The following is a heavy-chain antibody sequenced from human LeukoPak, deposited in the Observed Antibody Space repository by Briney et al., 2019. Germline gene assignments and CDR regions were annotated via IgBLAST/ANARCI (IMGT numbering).Heavy chain of an antibody. Sequence: GASVKVSCKASEYTFTGYYIHWVRQAPGQGLEWMGWIDPNTGDSNYVQKFQGRVTMTRDMSTSTVYMKLSSLTSEDTAVYYCAIVDTAMVTVSYYYYYMDVWGKGTTVTVSS. CDR3: AIVDTAMVTVSYYYYYMDV. CDR1: EYTFTGYY. D-gene: IGHD5-18*01. V-gene: IGHV1-2*02. J-gene: IGHJ6*03. CDR2: IDPNTGDS.